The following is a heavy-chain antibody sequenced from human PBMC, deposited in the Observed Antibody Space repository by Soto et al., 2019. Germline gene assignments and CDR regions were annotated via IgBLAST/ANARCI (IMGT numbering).Heavy chain of an antibody. D-gene: IGHD2-15*01. CDR2: MNPNSGNT. V-gene: IGHV1-8*02. Sequence: GASVKVSCKASGYTFTSSGISWVRQAPGQGLEWMGWMNPNSGNTGYAQKFQGRVTMTRNTSISTAYMKLSSLRAEDTAVYYCAREEGYCGGGGCFRSAFDLWGQGTVVTVSS. J-gene: IGHJ3*01. CDR1: GYTFTSSG. CDR3: AREEGYCGGGGCFRSAFDL.